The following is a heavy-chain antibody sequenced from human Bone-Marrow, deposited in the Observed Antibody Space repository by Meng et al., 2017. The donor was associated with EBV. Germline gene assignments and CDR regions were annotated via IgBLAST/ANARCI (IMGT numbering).Heavy chain of an antibody. CDR3: ARAYSYGSLDLPGN. J-gene: IGHJ4*02. CDR1: GAAVGIASG. Sequence: EQSAVIVHPSASLSPHLSLSGAAVGIASGWSGVRQPHGREMAWLVLISLSGSPNYTPSLKSRVIISVDNSKHRFSLRLTSVTAADTAVYYCARAYSYGSLDLPGNGGLGPLVTVSS. V-gene: IGHV4-4*02. CDR2: ISLSGSP. D-gene: IGHD3-10*01.